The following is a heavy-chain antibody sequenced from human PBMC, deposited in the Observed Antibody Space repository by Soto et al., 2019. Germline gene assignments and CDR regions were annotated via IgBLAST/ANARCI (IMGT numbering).Heavy chain of an antibody. Sequence: ASVKVSCKASGYTFANYAMHWVRQAPGQRLEWMGWINAGNGNTKYPQKLQGRVTITRDTSASIAYMELSSLRSEDTAVYYCVREKDQFEDIVVVPGPLYVWGQGTTVTVSS. D-gene: IGHD2-2*01. CDR3: VREKDQFEDIVVVPGPLYV. CDR2: INAGNGNT. J-gene: IGHJ6*02. CDR1: GYTFANYA. V-gene: IGHV1-3*01.